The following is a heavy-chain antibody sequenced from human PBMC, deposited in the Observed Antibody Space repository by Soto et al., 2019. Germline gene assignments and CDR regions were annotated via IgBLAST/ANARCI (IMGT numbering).Heavy chain of an antibody. V-gene: IGHV3-30*18. CDR3: AKALTGTVFDY. D-gene: IGHD3-9*01. J-gene: IGHJ4*02. CDR2: ISYDGSNK. Sequence: GGSLRLSCAASGFTFSSYGMHWVRQAPGKGLEWVAVISYDGSNKYYADSVKGRFTISRDNSKNTLYLQMNSLRAEDTAVYYCAKALTGTVFDYWGQGTLVTVSS. CDR1: GFTFSSYG.